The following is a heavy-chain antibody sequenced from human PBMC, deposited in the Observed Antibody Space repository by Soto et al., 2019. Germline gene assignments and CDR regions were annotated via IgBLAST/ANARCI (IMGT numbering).Heavy chain of an antibody. CDR2: ISGSGVGGGP. V-gene: IGHV3-23*01. Sequence: EVQLLESGGGLVQPGGSLRLSCAASGFTFSSYAMSWVRQAPGKGLEWVSAISGSGVGGGPYYADSVKGRFTISRDNSENTLYLQMSSLRAEDTAIYYCAKYLLKDSSSIFDSWGQGTLVTVSS. CDR3: AKYLLKDSSSIFDS. CDR1: GFTFSSYA. J-gene: IGHJ4*02. D-gene: IGHD1-26*01.